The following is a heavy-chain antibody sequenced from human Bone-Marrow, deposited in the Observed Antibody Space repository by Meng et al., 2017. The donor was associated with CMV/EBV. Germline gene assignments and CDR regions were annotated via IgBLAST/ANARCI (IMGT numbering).Heavy chain of an antibody. CDR2: INPNSGGT. V-gene: IGHV1-2*02. D-gene: IGHD2-2*01. J-gene: IGHJ6*02. CDR1: GYTFTGYD. Sequence: ASVKVSCKASGYTFTGYDMHWVRQAPGQGLEWMGWINPNSGGTNYAQKFQGRVTMTRDTSISTAYMELSRLRSDDTAVYYCARLSGQPWVVPAARYYYYGMDVWGQGTTVTVSS. CDR3: ARLSGQPWVVPAARYYYYGMDV.